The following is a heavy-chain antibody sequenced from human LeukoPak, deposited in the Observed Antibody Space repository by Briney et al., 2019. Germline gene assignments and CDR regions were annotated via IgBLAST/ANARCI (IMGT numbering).Heavy chain of an antibody. CDR1: GGSISSSNW. J-gene: IGHJ4*02. CDR2: IYHSGST. CDR3: ARSGYSSGWSFDY. Sequence: PSETLSLTCAVSGGSISSSNWWSWVRQPPGKGLEWIGEIYHSGSTNYNPSLKSRVTISVDKSKNQFSLKLSSVTAADTAVYYCARSGYSSGWSFDYWGQGTLVTVSS. D-gene: IGHD6-19*01. V-gene: IGHV4-4*02.